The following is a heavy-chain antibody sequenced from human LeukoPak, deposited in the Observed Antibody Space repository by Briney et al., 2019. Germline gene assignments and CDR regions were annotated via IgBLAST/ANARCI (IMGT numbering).Heavy chain of an antibody. Sequence: GGSLRLSCAASGFTFSSYAMHWVRQAPGKGLEWVAVISYDGSNKYYTDSVKGRFTISRDNSKNTLYLQMNSLRAEDTAVYYCARGGGYSGYPDYWGQGTLVTVSS. J-gene: IGHJ4*02. D-gene: IGHD5-12*01. V-gene: IGHV3-30*04. CDR1: GFTFSSYA. CDR2: ISYDGSNK. CDR3: ARGGGYSGYPDY.